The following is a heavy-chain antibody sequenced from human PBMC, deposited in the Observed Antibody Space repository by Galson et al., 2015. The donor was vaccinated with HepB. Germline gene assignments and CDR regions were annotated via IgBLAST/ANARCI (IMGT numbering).Heavy chain of an antibody. CDR3: ARTLILLRFFDWFSDV. CDR1: GFTFSSYT. D-gene: IGHD3-9*01. J-gene: IGHJ6*02. Sequence: SLRLSCAASGFTFSSYTMNWVRQAPGKGLEWVSSIRSRSSDIYYADSVKGRFTVSRDSAKNSLYLQMNSLRAEDTAVYYCARTLILLRFFDWFSDVWGQGTTVTVSS. V-gene: IGHV3-21*01. CDR2: IRSRSSDI.